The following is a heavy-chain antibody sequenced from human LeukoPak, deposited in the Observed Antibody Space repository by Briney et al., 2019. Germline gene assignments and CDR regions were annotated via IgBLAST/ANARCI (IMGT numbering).Heavy chain of an antibody. D-gene: IGHD2-15*01. J-gene: IGHJ4*02. CDR1: GGTFSSYA. Sequence: GSSVKVSCKASGGTFSSYAISWVRQAPGQGLEWMGRIIPILGTANYAQKFQGRVTITTDESTSTAYMELSSLRSEDTAVYYCAREERRGGKATPDFDYWGQGTLVTVSS. CDR2: IIPILGTA. V-gene: IGHV1-69*11. CDR3: AREERRGGKATPDFDY.